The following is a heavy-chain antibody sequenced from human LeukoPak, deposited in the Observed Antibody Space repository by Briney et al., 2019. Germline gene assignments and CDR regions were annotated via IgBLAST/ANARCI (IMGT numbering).Heavy chain of an antibody. Sequence: PGESLKISCAASGFTFSSYGMHWVRQAPGKGLEWVAFIRYDKNNKYYADSVKGRFTISRDNSKNTLYLQMNSLRAEDTAVYYCAKDLLSYYDSSGYAPGFDYWGQGTLVTVSS. V-gene: IGHV3-30*02. J-gene: IGHJ4*02. D-gene: IGHD3-22*01. CDR3: AKDLLSYYDSSGYAPGFDY. CDR2: IRYDKNNK. CDR1: GFTFSSYG.